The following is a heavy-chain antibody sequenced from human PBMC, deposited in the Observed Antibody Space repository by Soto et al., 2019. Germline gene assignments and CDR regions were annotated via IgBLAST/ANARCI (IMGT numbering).Heavy chain of an antibody. D-gene: IGHD6-13*01. V-gene: IGHV3-30-3*01. Sequence: GSLRLSCSVSGFTLNAYSMHWVRQAPGKGLEWVAVVSFDGVNKHYRDSVKGRFTISRDIAKNMLYLQMTSLRLEGTAIYYCARDPDLIEAAGNYFDYWGQGTLVTVSS. CDR1: GFTLNAYS. J-gene: IGHJ4*02. CDR2: VSFDGVNK. CDR3: ARDPDLIEAAGNYFDY.